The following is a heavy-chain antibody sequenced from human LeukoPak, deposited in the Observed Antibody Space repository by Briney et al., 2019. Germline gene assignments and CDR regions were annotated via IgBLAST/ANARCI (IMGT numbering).Heavy chain of an antibody. CDR1: GGSFSGYY. CDR3: ARGASGRFDY. V-gene: IGHV4-34*01. J-gene: IGHJ4*02. D-gene: IGHD3-10*01. Sequence: PSETLSLTCAVYGGSFSGYYWSWIRQPPGKGLEWIGEINHSGSTNYNPSLKSRVTISVDTSKHQFSLKLSSVTAADTAVYYCARGASGRFDYWGQGTLVTVSS. CDR2: INHSGST.